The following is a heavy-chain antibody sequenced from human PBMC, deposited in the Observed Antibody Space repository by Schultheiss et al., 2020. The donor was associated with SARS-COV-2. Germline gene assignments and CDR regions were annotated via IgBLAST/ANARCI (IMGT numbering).Heavy chain of an antibody. J-gene: IGHJ3*02. CDR2: ISGSGGST. CDR1: GFTFSSYS. V-gene: IGHV3-23*01. Sequence: GGSLRLSCAASGFTFSSYSMNWVRQAPGKGLEWVSAISGSGGSTYYADSVKGRFTISRDNSKNTLYLQMNSLRAEDTAVYYCAKVRYYDSSGYYYRPDAFDIWGQGTMVTVSS. D-gene: IGHD3-22*01. CDR3: AKVRYYDSSGYYYRPDAFDI.